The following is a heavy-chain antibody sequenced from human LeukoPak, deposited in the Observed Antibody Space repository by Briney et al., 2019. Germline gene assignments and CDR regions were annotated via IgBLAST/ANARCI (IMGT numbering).Heavy chain of an antibody. J-gene: IGHJ4*02. V-gene: IGHV1-2*06. CDR1: GYTFTRYY. D-gene: IGHD3-10*01. Sequence: ASGKVSCKASGYTFTRYYMHWLRQAPGQGVEGMGRINHNSGGTNYAQKFQGRVTMTSDTSISTAYMELSRLRSDDTAVYYCANSGFINMVRGVPFDYWGQGTLVTVSS. CDR3: ANSGFINMVRGVPFDY. CDR2: INHNSGGT.